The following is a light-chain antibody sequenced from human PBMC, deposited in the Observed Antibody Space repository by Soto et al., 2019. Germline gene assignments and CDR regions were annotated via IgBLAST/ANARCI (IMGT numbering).Light chain of an antibody. Sequence: DIQMTQSPSSLSASVGDRVTITCQASQDIKNSLNWYQQKSGKAPKLLIYDASSLHSGVPSRFSGSGSGTEFTLTISSLQPEDFATYYCQQRHSYPITFGQGTRLEI. CDR2: DAS. V-gene: IGKV1-17*01. J-gene: IGKJ5*01. CDR1: QDIKNS. CDR3: QQRHSYPIT.